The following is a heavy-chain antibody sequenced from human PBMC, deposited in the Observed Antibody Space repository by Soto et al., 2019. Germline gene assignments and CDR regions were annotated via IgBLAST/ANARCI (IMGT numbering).Heavy chain of an antibody. V-gene: IGHV3-21*01. CDR2: ISSSSSYI. J-gene: IGHJ3*02. D-gene: IGHD2-2*01. CDR1: GFTFSSYS. Sequence: EVQLVESGGGLVKPGGSLRLSCAASGFTFSSYSMNWVRQAPGKGLEWVSSISSSSSYIYYADSVKGRFTISSDNAKKSLSLQMNSLRAEDTAVYYCARAVSTVVSSDAFDIWGQGTMVTVSS. CDR3: ARAVSTVVSSDAFDI.